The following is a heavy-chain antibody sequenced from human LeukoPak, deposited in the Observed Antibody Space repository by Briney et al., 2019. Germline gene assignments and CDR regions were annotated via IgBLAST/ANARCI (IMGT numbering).Heavy chain of an antibody. CDR2: ISSSSSYI. CDR3: ARETTSIAARPDY. CDR1: GFTFSSYS. V-gene: IGHV3-21*01. J-gene: IGHJ4*02. D-gene: IGHD6-6*01. Sequence: SGGSLRLSCAASGFTFSSYSMNWVRQAPGKGLEWVSSISSSSSYIYYADSVKGRFTISRDNAKNSLYLQMNNLRAEDTAVYYCARETTSIAARPDYWGQGTLVTVSS.